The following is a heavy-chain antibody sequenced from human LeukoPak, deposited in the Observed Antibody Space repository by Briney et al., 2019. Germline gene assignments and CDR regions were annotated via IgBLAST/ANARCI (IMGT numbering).Heavy chain of an antibody. V-gene: IGHV4-59*01. CDR3: ARGLMMAVAGRGEFHY. CDR1: GGSISSYY. Sequence: SETLSLTCIVSGGSISSYYWSWIRQPPAKGLEWIGYIYHSGSTNYNPSLKSRVTISVDTSKNQFSLKMSPVTAADTAVYYCARGLMMAVAGRGEFHYWGQGTLVTVSS. CDR2: IYHSGST. D-gene: IGHD6-13*01. J-gene: IGHJ4*02.